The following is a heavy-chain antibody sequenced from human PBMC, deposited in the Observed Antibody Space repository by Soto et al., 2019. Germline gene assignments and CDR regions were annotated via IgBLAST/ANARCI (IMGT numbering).Heavy chain of an antibody. CDR2: ISSSSSYI. CDR3: AREGAIDCSGGSCYSEIRYYYYGMDV. D-gene: IGHD2-15*01. J-gene: IGHJ6*02. V-gene: IGHV3-21*01. CDR1: GFTFSSYS. Sequence: PGGSLRLSCAASGFTFSSYSMNWVRQAPGKGLEWVSSISSSSSYIYYADSVKGRFTISRDNAKNSLYLQMNSLRAEDTAVYYCAREGAIDCSGGSCYSEIRYYYYGMDVWGQGTTVTVS.